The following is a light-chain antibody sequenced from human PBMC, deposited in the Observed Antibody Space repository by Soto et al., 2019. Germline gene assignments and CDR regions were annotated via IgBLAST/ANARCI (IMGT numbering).Light chain of an antibody. V-gene: IGKV2-28*01. CDR1: QSLLHTNGYNL. CDR3: MQGRQTPS. CDR2: LGS. J-gene: IGKJ3*01. Sequence: DIELTQSPLSLSVTPGEPASISCRSSQSLLHTNGYNLLDWYVQKPGQSPQLLISLGSNRASGVPDRFSGSGSGTEFTLRMTRVEAEDVGVYSCMQGRQTPSFGPGTKVDIK.